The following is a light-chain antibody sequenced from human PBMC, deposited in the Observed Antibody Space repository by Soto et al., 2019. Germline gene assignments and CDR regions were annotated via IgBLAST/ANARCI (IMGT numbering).Light chain of an antibody. CDR1: QSVSSN. Sequence: EIVMTQSPATLSVSPGERATLSCRASQSVSSNLAWYQQKPGQAPRLLIYGASTRATGIPARFSGSGSGTDFTLTISSLEPEDFAVYYCQQRSSFWPEYTFGQGTKVDIK. V-gene: IGKV3-15*01. CDR2: GAS. J-gene: IGKJ2*01. CDR3: QQRSSFWPEYT.